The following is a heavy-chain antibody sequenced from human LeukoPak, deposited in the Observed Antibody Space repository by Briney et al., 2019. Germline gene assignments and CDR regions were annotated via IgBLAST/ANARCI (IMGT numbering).Heavy chain of an antibody. D-gene: IGHD6-19*01. V-gene: IGHV3-20*04. CDR1: GFTFDNHG. CDR3: TRLSGIVVAGAFDY. Sequence: GGSLRLSCAASGFTFDNHGMSWVRQVPGKGLEWVSSIYWNGDFTTYAESVKGRFTISRDNAKTPLYPQMNSLRVEDTAFYYCTRLSGIVVAGAFDYWGQGNLVTVSS. J-gene: IGHJ4*02. CDR2: IYWNGDFT.